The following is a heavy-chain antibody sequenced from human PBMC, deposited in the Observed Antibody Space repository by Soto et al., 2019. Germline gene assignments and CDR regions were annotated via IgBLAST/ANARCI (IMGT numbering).Heavy chain of an antibody. J-gene: IGHJ2*01. Sequence: GSLRLSCTVSGGSISSSSYYWGWIRQPPGKGLEWIGSIYYSGSTYYNPSLKSRVTISVDTSKNQFSLKLSSVTAADTAVYYCARLAGDITMIVVVIRFWYFDLWGRGTLVTVSS. D-gene: IGHD3-22*01. CDR2: IYYSGST. CDR3: ARLAGDITMIVVVIRFWYFDL. CDR1: GGSISSSSYY. V-gene: IGHV4-39*01.